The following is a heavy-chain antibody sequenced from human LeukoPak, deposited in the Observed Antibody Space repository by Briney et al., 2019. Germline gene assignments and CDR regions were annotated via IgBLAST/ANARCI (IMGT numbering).Heavy chain of an antibody. V-gene: IGHV3-23*01. Sequence: GGSLRLSCAASGFTFSSYAMSWVRQAPGKGLEWVSAISGSGGSTYYADSVKGRFTISRDNSKNTLYLQMNSLRAEDTAVYYCARGGHYYYDSSGLNWGQGTMVTVSS. CDR1: GFTFSSYA. J-gene: IGHJ3*01. CDR3: ARGGHYYYDSSGLN. D-gene: IGHD3-22*01. CDR2: ISGSGGST.